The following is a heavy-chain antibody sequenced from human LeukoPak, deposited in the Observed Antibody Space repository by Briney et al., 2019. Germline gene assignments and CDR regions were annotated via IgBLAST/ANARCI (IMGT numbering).Heavy chain of an antibody. CDR1: GFTFSSYG. D-gene: IGHD6-19*01. V-gene: IGHV3-23*01. Sequence: GGSLRLSCAASGFTFSSYGMSWVRQAPGKGLEWVSAISGSGGSTYYADSVKGRFTISRDNSKNALYLQMNSLRAEDTAVYYCARLIAVAGRRYYYYMDVRGKGTTVTISS. CDR2: ISGSGGST. CDR3: ARLIAVAGRRYYYYMDV. J-gene: IGHJ6*03.